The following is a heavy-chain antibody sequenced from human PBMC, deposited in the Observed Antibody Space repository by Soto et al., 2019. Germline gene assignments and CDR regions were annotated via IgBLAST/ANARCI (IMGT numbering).Heavy chain of an antibody. CDR2: ISYDGTNR. D-gene: IGHD3-3*01. Sequence: QVQLVESGGGVVQPGRSLRLSCAASGFTFSSYGMHWVRQAPGKGLEWVAVISYDGTNRNHADSVKGRFTISRDNSKNTLHLQMNSLISEDTAVYYCAKDQSGYDHYAMYVWGQGTAVTVSS. V-gene: IGHV3-30*18. CDR3: AKDQSGYDHYAMYV. CDR1: GFTFSSYG. J-gene: IGHJ6*02.